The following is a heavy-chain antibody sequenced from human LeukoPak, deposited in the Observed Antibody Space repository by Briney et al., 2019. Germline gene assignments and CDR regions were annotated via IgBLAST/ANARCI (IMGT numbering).Heavy chain of an antibody. D-gene: IGHD1-1*01. CDR1: GFTFSSYG. CDR2: ISYDGSNK. V-gene: IGHV3-30*18. Sequence: GGSLRLSCAASGFTFSSYGMHWVRQAPAKGLGWVAVISYDGSNKYYADSVKGRFTISRDNSKNTLYLQMNSLRAEDTAVYYCAKAAGATLDYWGQGTLVTVSS. CDR3: AKAAGATLDY. J-gene: IGHJ4*02.